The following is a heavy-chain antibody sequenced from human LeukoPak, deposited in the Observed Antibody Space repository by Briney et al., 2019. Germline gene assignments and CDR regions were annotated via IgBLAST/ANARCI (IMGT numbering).Heavy chain of an antibody. J-gene: IGHJ4*02. CDR2: MSYSGST. Sequence: SETLSLTCTVSGGSISSSIYYWGWIRQPPGKGLEWIGRMSYSGSTYYNPSLKSRVTISVDTSKNQFSLKLSSVTAADTAVYYCARRGYDILTGSYYFDYWGQGTLVTVSS. V-gene: IGHV4-39*01. CDR1: GGSISSSIYY. D-gene: IGHD3-9*01. CDR3: ARRGYDILTGSYYFDY.